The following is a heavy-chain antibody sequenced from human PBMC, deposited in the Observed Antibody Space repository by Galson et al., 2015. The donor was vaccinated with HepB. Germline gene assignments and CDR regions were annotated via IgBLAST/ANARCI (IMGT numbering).Heavy chain of an antibody. Sequence: SVKVSCKASGYDFTIYGIGWVRQAPGQGLEWMGWISGSNGDTNYERKLQGRVTMTTDTSTSTAYLQLRSLRSDDTAVYYCARGTYGDRAYFDFWGQGTLVTVSS. J-gene: IGHJ4*02. CDR3: ARGTYGDRAYFDF. D-gene: IGHD4-17*01. CDR1: GYDFTIYG. V-gene: IGHV1-18*04. CDR2: ISGSNGDT.